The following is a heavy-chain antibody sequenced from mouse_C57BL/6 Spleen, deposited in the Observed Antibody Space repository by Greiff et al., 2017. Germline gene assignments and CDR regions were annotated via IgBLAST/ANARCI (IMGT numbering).Heavy chain of an antibody. J-gene: IGHJ4*01. D-gene: IGHD3-2*02. V-gene: IGHV5-16*01. CDR1: GFTFSDYY. Sequence: DVHLVESEGGLVQPGSSMKLSCTASGFTFSDYYMAWVRQVPEKGLEWVANINYDGSSTYYLDSLKSRFIISRDNAKNILYLQMSSLKSEDTATYYCARDSSGYGYAMDYWGQGTSVTVSS. CDR3: ARDSSGYGYAMDY. CDR2: INYDGSST.